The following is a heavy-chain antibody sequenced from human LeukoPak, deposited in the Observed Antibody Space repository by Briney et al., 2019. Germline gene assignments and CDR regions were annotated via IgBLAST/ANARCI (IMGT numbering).Heavy chain of an antibody. CDR3: ASAYYDILTGQLYYFDY. Sequence: SVKVSCKASGGTFSSYAISWVRQAPGQGLEWMGRIIPILGIANYAQKFQGRVTITADKSTSTAYMELGSLRSGDTAVYYCASAYYDILTGQLYYFDYWGQGTLVTVSS. CDR2: IIPILGIA. V-gene: IGHV1-69*04. D-gene: IGHD3-9*01. J-gene: IGHJ4*02. CDR1: GGTFSSYA.